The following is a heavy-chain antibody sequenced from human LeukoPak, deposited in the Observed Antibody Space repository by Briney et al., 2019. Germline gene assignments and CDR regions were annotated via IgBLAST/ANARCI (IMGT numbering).Heavy chain of an antibody. CDR2: IYTSGST. CDR1: GGSISSYY. V-gene: IGHV4-4*07. CDR3: ASIAAAGTNYYYMDV. Sequence: SETLSLTCTVSGGSISSYYWSWIRQPAGKGLEWIGRIYTSGSTNYNPSLKGRVTMSVDTSKNQFSLKLSSVTAADTAVYYCASIAAAGTNYYYMDVWGKGTTVTVSS. D-gene: IGHD6-13*01. J-gene: IGHJ6*03.